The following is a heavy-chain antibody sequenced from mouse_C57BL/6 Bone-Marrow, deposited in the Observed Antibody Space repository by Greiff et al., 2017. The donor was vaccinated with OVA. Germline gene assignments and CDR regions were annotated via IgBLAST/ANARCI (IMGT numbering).Heavy chain of an antibody. D-gene: IGHD4-1*01. CDR1: GFSLTSYG. J-gene: IGHJ1*03. Sequence: VQGVESGPGLVQPSQSLSITCTVSGFSLTSYGVHWVRQSPGKGLEWLGVIWRGGSTDYTAAFMSRLSITKDNSKSQVFFKMNSLQADDTAIYYCAQRGLGYWYFDVWGTGTTVTVSS. CDR3: AQRGLGYWYFDV. V-gene: IGHV2-5*01. CDR2: IWRGGST.